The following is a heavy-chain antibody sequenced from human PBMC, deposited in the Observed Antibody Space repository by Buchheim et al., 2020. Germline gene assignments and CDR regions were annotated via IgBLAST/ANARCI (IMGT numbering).Heavy chain of an antibody. CDR3: ARGISTPGIDY. CDR2: INHDGSET. Sequence: EVQLEESGGTVVQPGGSLRLSCAASGFSFSNSWMNWVRQAPGKGLVWVASINHDGSETYYVDSVSGRFTVPRDNVKNSLYLHMSSLRADDTAVYYCARGISTPGIDYWGQGTL. V-gene: IGHV3-7*01. J-gene: IGHJ4*02. CDR1: GFSFSNSW. D-gene: IGHD2-15*01.